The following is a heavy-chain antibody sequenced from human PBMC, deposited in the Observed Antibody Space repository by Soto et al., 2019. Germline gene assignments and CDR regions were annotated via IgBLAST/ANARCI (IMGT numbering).Heavy chain of an antibody. D-gene: IGHD2-21*01. Sequence: SETLSLSCTVAGGSSISYDWIWIRQTPGKGLEWIGYIYHSGSTYYNPSLKSRVTISVDRSKNQFSLKLSSVTAADTAVYYCAREPYADYVGYFDPWGQGIQVTVSS. J-gene: IGHJ5*02. CDR1: GGSSISYD. CDR2: IYHSGST. V-gene: IGHV4-59*12. CDR3: AREPYADYVGYFDP.